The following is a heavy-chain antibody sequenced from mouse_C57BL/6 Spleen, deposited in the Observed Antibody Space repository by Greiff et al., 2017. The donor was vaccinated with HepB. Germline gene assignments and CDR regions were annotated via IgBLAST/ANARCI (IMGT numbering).Heavy chain of an antibody. J-gene: IGHJ4*01. CDR1: GFTFSDYG. CDR3: ASDYNAMDY. CDR2: ISSGSSTI. V-gene: IGHV5-17*01. Sequence: EVQGVESGGGLVKPGGSLKLSCAASGFTFSDYGMHWVRQAPEKGLEWVAYISSGSSTIYYADTVKGRFNISRDNAKNTVFLQMTSLRSEDTAIYYCASDYNAMDYWGQGTSVTVSS.